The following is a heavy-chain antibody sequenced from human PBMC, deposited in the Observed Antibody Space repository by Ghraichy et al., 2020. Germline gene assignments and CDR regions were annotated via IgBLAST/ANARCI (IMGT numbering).Heavy chain of an antibody. CDR1: GFTFSIYA. J-gene: IGHJ3*01. CDR2: ISYDGSNK. V-gene: IGHV3-30-3*01. Sequence: GGSLRLSCAASGFTFSIYAMHWVRQAPGKGLEWVAVISYDGSNKYYADSVRGRFTFSRDNSKNMLYLQMNSLRADDTAVYYCARGGGYDFWSGYQQDALDLWGQGTMGTVSS. CDR3: ARGGGYDFWSGYQQDALDL. D-gene: IGHD3-3*01.